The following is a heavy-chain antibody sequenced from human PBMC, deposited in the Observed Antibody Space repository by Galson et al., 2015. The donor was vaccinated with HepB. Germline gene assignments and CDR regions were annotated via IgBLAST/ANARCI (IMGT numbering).Heavy chain of an antibody. J-gene: IGHJ2*01. CDR2: ISTSSTYI. Sequence: SLRLSCAGSGFAVSSSPMKWVGQAPGTGLEWVSSISTSSTYIYYADSVKGRFTIYRDNGKNSVYLQMNSLRADDTAVYYCARIALQRRWYLDLWGRGTLVTVSS. CDR1: GFAVSSSP. D-gene: IGHD2/OR15-2a*01. CDR3: ARIALQRRWYLDL. V-gene: IGHV3-21*06.